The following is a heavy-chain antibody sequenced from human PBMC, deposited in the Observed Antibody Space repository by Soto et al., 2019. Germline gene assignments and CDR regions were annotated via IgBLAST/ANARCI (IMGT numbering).Heavy chain of an antibody. Sequence: QVQLVQSGAEVKKPGSSVKVSCKAPGGTFSSYSINWVRQAPGQGLEWRGRVVPKIGNINFVRNFQGRLTLAADKSTRTAFVELRSLRPEDTAVYYCTRGGREKNWNDGNFECWGQGTQVTVSS. CDR2: VVPKIGNI. D-gene: IGHD1-1*01. CDR3: TRGGREKNWNDGNFEC. V-gene: IGHV1-69*08. J-gene: IGHJ4*02. CDR1: GGTFSSYS.